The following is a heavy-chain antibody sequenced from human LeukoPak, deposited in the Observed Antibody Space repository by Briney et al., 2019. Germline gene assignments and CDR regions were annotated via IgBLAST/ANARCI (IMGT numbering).Heavy chain of an antibody. V-gene: IGHV3-23*01. CDR1: GFTFSNYA. J-gene: IGHJ4*02. CDR2: ISGSGGST. CDR3: AKLAGNILTGYPFDY. D-gene: IGHD3-9*01. Sequence: HAGGSLRLSCAASGFTFSNYAMNWVRQAPGKGLEWVSAISGSGGSTYYADSVKGRFTISRDNSKNTLYLQMNSLRAEDTAVYYCAKLAGNILTGYPFDYWGQGTLVTVSS.